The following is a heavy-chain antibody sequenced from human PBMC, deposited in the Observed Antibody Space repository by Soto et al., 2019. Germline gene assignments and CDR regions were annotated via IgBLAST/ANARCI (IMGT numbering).Heavy chain of an antibody. Sequence: QVQLVQSGAEVKKPGASVKVSCKASGYTFTSYGIIWVRQAPGQGLEWMGWISAYNGNTNYAQNLQGRVTMTTDTSTSTAYMELKSLRSDATAVYYCARDEYCSGGSCYSIVYFQHWGQGTLVTVYS. V-gene: IGHV1-18*01. CDR3: ARDEYCSGGSCYSIVYFQH. D-gene: IGHD2-15*01. J-gene: IGHJ1*01. CDR1: GYTFTSYG. CDR2: ISAYNGNT.